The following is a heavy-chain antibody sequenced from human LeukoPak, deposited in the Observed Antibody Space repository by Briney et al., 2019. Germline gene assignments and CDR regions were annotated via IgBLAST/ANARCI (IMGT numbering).Heavy chain of an antibody. J-gene: IGHJ5*02. D-gene: IGHD6-19*01. V-gene: IGHV4-61*02. CDR1: ADSISSTRYY. Sequence: SETLSLTCTVAADSISSTRYYWSWIRQPAGKGLEWIGRIYTSGSTNYNPSLKSRVTMSVDTSKNQFSLKLSSVTAADTAVYYCARDWIAVAGTGGNWFDPWGQGTLVTVSS. CDR3: ARDWIAVAGTGGNWFDP. CDR2: IYTSGST.